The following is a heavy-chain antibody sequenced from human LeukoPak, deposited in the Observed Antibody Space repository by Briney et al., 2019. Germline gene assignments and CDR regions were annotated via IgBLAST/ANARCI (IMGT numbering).Heavy chain of an antibody. Sequence: SVKVSCKASGGTFSSYAISWVRQAPGQGLEWMGRIIPILGIANYAQKFQGRVTITADKSTSTAYMELSSLRSEDTAAYYCARYYYDSSGYDWGQGTLVTVSS. CDR1: GGTFSSYA. D-gene: IGHD3-22*01. J-gene: IGHJ4*02. CDR2: IIPILGIA. CDR3: ARYYYDSSGYD. V-gene: IGHV1-69*04.